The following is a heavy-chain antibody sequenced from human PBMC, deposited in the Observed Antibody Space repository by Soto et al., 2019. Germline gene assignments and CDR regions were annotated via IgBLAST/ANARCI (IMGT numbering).Heavy chain of an antibody. V-gene: IGHV3-23*01. D-gene: IGHD3-22*01. CDR1: GFTFSTYA. CDR3: AKDLRDSSGYYYYIDS. CDR2: ISGSGSSR. Sequence: EVQLLESGGDLVQPGGSLRLSCAASGFTFSTYAMSWVRQAPGKGLEWVSAISGSGSSRYYADSAKGRFTIARDSSKKTLYLHMNSLRAEDTAVYYCAKDLRDSSGYYYYIDSWGQGILVTVSS. J-gene: IGHJ4*02.